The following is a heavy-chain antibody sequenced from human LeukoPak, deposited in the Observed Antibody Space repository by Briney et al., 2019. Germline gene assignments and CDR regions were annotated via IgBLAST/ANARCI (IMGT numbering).Heavy chain of an antibody. J-gene: IGHJ5*02. CDR3: ARAAQWLVQGKRVWFDP. CDR2: IYYSGST. CDR1: GGSISSGGYY. Sequence: TLSLTCTVSGGSISSGGYYWSWIRQHPGKGLEWIGYIYYSGSTYYNPSLKSRVTISVDTSKNQFSLKLSSVTAADTAVYYCARAAQWLVQGKRVWFDPWGQGTLVTVSS. V-gene: IGHV4-31*03. D-gene: IGHD6-19*01.